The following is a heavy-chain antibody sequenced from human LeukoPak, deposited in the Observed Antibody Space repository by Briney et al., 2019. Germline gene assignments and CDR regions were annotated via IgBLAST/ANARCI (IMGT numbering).Heavy chain of an antibody. CDR3: ARALWFGTYWFDP. CDR2: IYTSGST. D-gene: IGHD3-10*01. J-gene: IGHJ5*02. Sequence: SQTLSLTCTVSGGSISSGSYYWSWIRQPAGKGLEWIGRIYTSGSTNYNPSLKSRVTISVDTSKNQFSLKLSSVTAADTAVYYCARALWFGTYWFDPWGQGTLVTVSS. V-gene: IGHV4-61*02. CDR1: GGSISSGSYY.